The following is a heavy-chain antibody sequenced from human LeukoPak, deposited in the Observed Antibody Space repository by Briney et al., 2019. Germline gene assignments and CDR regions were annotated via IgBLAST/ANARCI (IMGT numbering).Heavy chain of an antibody. D-gene: IGHD4-17*01. V-gene: IGHV4-59*01. CDR1: GGAISSYY. J-gene: IGHJ4*02. Sequence: SETLSLTCTVSGGAISSYYWSGIRQPPGKGLEWIAYIHYSGNTNYSPSLKSRVTISVDTSKNQFSLRLTSVTAADTAVYYCARSGTVTNFDYWGQGTLVSVSS. CDR3: ARSGTVTNFDY. CDR2: IHYSGNT.